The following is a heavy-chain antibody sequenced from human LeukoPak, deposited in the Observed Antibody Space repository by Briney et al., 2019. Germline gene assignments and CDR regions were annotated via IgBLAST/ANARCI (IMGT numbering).Heavy chain of an antibody. V-gene: IGHV4-34*01. CDR2: INHSGST. D-gene: IGHD3-10*01. J-gene: IGHJ4*02. CDR3: ARVRTYYKSPFDY. Sequence: PSETLSLTCAVYGGSFSGYYWSWIRQPPGKGLEWIGEINHSGSTNYNPSLKSRVTISVDTSRNQFSLKLSSVTAADTAVYYCARVRTYYKSPFDYWGQGTLVTVSS. CDR1: GGSFSGYY.